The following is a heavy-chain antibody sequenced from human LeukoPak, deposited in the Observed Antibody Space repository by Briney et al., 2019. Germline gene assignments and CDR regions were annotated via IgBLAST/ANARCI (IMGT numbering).Heavy chain of an antibody. CDR2: ISSSGSTI. J-gene: IGHJ4*02. Sequence: GSLRLSCAASGFTFSSYEMNWVRQAPGKGLEWVSYISSSGSTIYYADSVKGRFTISRDNAKNSLYLQMNSLRAEDTAVYYCARDFYGSGSGDYWGQGTLVTVSS. D-gene: IGHD3-10*01. CDR3: ARDFYGSGSGDY. V-gene: IGHV3-48*03. CDR1: GFTFSSYE.